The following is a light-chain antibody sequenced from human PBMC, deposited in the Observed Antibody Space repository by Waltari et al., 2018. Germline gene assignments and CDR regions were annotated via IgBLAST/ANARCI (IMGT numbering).Light chain of an antibody. J-gene: IGKJ4*01. Sequence: EIVLTQSPAILSFSPGERATLSCRPSQSVGTYLAWYHQRPGQSPRLLIYDASYRATGIPARFSCSGSETDFTLTISSLQPEDFAVYYCQQRRNWPLTFGGGTRVEI. V-gene: IGKV3-11*01. CDR2: DAS. CDR1: QSVGTY. CDR3: QQRRNWPLT.